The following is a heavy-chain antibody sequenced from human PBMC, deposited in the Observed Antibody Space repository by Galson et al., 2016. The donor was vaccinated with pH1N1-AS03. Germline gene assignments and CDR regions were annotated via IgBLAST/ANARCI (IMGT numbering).Heavy chain of an antibody. V-gene: IGHV1-69*06. CDR3: ARAMVPTTYYGMGV. CDR2: VIPIFGTT. Sequence: SVKVSCKASGGTFSSYAFSWVRQAPGQGLEWMGGVIPIFGTTNYAQKFQGRVTITADKSTSTAYMELRSLRSDDTAVYYCARAMVPTTYYGMGVWGQGTLVTVSS. CDR1: GGTFSSYA. D-gene: IGHD4/OR15-4a*01. J-gene: IGHJ4*02.